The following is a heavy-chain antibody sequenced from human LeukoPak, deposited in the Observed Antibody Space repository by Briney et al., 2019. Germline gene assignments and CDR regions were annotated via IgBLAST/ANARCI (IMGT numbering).Heavy chain of an antibody. Sequence: SVKVSFKASGGTFSSYAFSWVRQAPGQGLEWMGGVIPIVGTTNYAQMFQGRVTITADESTSTAYMELSSLRSEDTAVYYCARGGYYYDSSGYSHLPDYWGQGTLVTVSA. CDR1: GGTFSSYA. D-gene: IGHD3-22*01. J-gene: IGHJ4*02. V-gene: IGHV1-69*13. CDR3: ARGGYYYDSSGYSHLPDY. CDR2: VIPIVGTT.